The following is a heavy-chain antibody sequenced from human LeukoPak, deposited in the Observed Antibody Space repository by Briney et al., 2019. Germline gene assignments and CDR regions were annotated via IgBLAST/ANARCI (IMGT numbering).Heavy chain of an antibody. V-gene: IGHV4-59*12. Sequence: KTSETLSLTCTVSGRSISSYYWSWIRQPPGKGLEWIGYIYYSGSTKFHPSLKSRVTISVDPPKNQSALTLGHVTAWGPAWYYCGRGEDSSSWYDYWVQGTLVSVS. J-gene: IGHJ4*02. CDR1: GRSISSYY. D-gene: IGHD6-13*01. CDR2: IYYSGST. CDR3: GRGEDSSSWYDY.